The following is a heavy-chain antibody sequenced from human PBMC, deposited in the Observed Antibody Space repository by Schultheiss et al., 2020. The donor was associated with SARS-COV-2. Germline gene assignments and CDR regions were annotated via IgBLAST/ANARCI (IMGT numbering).Heavy chain of an antibody. V-gene: IGHV4-4*07. CDR1: GGSISSYY. Sequence: GSLRLSCTVSGGSISSYYWSWIRQPAGKGLEWIGRIYTSGSTNYNPSLKSRVTISVDTSKNQFSLKLSSVTAADTAVYYCARGGKYQRMDVWGKGTTVTVSS. D-gene: IGHD2-2*01. CDR3: ARGGKYQRMDV. CDR2: IYTSGST. J-gene: IGHJ6*04.